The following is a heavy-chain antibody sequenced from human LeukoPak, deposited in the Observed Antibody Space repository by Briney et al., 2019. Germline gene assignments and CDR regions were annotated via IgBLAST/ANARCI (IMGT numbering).Heavy chain of an antibody. Sequence: ASVKVSCKASGYTFTGYYMHWVRQAPGQGLEWMGWINPNSGGTNYAQKFQGRVTMTRDTSISTAYMELSRLRSDDTAVYYCARAPYLWFGEEKAFDIWGQGTMVTVSS. D-gene: IGHD3-10*01. V-gene: IGHV1-2*02. J-gene: IGHJ3*02. CDR2: INPNSGGT. CDR3: ARAPYLWFGEEKAFDI. CDR1: GYTFTGYY.